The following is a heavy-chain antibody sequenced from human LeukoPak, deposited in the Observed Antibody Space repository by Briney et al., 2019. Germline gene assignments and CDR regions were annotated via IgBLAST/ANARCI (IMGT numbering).Heavy chain of an antibody. V-gene: IGHV4-34*01. D-gene: IGHD6-19*01. CDR2: INHSGSA. CDR3: ARGRRYSVETQYTGGWYYFDY. CDR1: GESFSGYY. Sequence: PSETLSLTCAVYGESFSGYYWSWIRQSPDKGLEWIGQINHSGSAAYNPSLKSRLTISVGSSKNQFSLELASVTAADTAVYYCARGRRYSVETQYTGGWYYFDYWGQGTLVTVSS. J-gene: IGHJ4*02.